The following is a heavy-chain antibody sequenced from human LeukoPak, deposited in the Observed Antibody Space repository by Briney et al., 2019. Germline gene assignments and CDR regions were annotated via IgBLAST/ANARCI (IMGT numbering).Heavy chain of an antibody. CDR1: GYTFTVYY. CDR2: INPNSGGT. D-gene: IGHD3-3*01. V-gene: IGHV1-2*02. Sequence: ASVTVSCTASGYTFTVYYMHWVRQAPGQGLEWVGWINPNSGGTNYAQKFQGRVTMTRDTSISTTYMELSRLRSDDTAVYYCARYITIFGVVTYTHMDVWGKGTTVTVSS. J-gene: IGHJ6*03. CDR3: ARYITIFGVVTYTHMDV.